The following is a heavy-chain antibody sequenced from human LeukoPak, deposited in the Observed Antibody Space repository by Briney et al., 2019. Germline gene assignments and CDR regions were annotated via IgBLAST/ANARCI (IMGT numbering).Heavy chain of an antibody. CDR1: GPTVSSFS. J-gene: IGHJ6*04. Sequence: QAGGSLRLSCAASGPTVSSFSTHWGRQAPGKGLEWVSVISDDGSKKYYADSVNCRSTITRANSRYTLYLQMNNLRAQPSAAYFCAKGGLEGPRHNMEVWGKGNTVTVS. D-gene: IGHD3-3*01. V-gene: IGHV3-30*18. CDR3: AKGGLEGPRHNMEV. CDR2: ISDDGSKK.